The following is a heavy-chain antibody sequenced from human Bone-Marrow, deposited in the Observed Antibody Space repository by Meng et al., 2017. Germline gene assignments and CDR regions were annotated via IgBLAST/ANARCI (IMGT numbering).Heavy chain of an antibody. CDR2: VSSTGFT. Sequence: SETLSLTCAVSGGSISSSNWWSWVRQPPGKGLEWIGEVSSTGFTKYNPSLKSRVTIFVDTSKNQFSLNLNSVTVADTATYYCARGNAFTWGQIPWGQGTLVTVSS. J-gene: IGHJ5*02. CDR1: GGSISSSNW. D-gene: IGHD7-27*01. CDR3: ARGNAFTWGQIP. V-gene: IGHV4-4*02.